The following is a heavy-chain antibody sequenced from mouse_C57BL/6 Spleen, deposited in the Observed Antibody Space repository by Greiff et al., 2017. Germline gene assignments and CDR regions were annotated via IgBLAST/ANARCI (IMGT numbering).Heavy chain of an antibody. Sequence: VMLVESGAELVRPGTSVKVSCKASGYAFTNYLIEWVKQRPGQGLEWIGVINPGSGGTNYNEKFKGKATLTADKSSSTAYMQLSSLTSEDSAVYFCARVDYGNYDDYWGQGTTLTVSS. CDR1: GYAFTNYL. V-gene: IGHV1-54*01. J-gene: IGHJ2*01. CDR3: ARVDYGNYDDY. D-gene: IGHD2-1*01. CDR2: INPGSGGT.